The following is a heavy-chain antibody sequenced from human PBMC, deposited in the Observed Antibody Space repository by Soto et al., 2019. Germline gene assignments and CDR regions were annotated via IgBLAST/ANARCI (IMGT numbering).Heavy chain of an antibody. Sequence: GGSLRLSCAASGFTFSNYAMSWVRQAPGEGLEWVSAIGGSGGSTYYADSVKGRFTISRDNSKNTLYLQMNSLRAGDTAVYYCTRKGVVVVPAAMVFDYWGQGTLVTVSS. CDR1: GFTFSNYA. V-gene: IGHV3-23*01. CDR2: IGGSGGST. CDR3: TRKGVVVVPAAMVFDY. J-gene: IGHJ4*02. D-gene: IGHD2-2*01.